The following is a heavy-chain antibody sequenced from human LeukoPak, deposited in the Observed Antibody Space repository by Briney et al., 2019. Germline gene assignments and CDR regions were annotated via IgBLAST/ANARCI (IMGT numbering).Heavy chain of an antibody. Sequence: GGSLRLSCTASGFTFSEYYMSWIRQAPGKGLEWVSYISSSSSYINYADSVKGRFTISRDNAKNSLYLQMNSPRAEDTAVYYCARASSVTSYYFYGADVWGQGTTVTVSS. CDR1: GFTFSEYY. V-gene: IGHV3-11*06. D-gene: IGHD3-10*01. J-gene: IGHJ6*02. CDR3: ARASSVTSYYFYGADV. CDR2: ISSSSSYI.